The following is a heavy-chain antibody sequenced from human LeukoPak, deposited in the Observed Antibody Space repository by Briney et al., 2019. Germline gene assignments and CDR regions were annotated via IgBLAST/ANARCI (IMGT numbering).Heavy chain of an antibody. CDR3: ARVRDCSGGSCYLDY. CDR1: GYTFTSYG. D-gene: IGHD2-15*01. CDR2: IIPIFGTA. Sequence: TVKVSCKASGYTFTSYGISWVRRAPGQGLEWMGGIIPIFGTANYAQKFQGRVAVTADESTSTAYMELSSLRSEDTAVYYCARVRDCSGGSCYLDYWGQGTLVTVSS. V-gene: IGHV1-69*13. J-gene: IGHJ4*02.